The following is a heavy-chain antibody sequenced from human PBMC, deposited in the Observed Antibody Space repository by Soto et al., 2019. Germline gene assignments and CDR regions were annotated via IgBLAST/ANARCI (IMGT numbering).Heavy chain of an antibody. CDR3: ATGAVAGTRAPFDY. CDR2: ISYDGSNK. J-gene: IGHJ4*02. D-gene: IGHD6-19*01. Sequence: QVQLVESGGGVVQPGRSLRLSCAASGFTFSSYGMHWVRQAPGKGLEWVAVISYDGSNKYYADSVKGRFTISRDNSKNTLYLQMNSLRAEDTAVYYCATGAVAGTRAPFDYWGQGTLVTVSS. V-gene: IGHV3-30*03. CDR1: GFTFSSYG.